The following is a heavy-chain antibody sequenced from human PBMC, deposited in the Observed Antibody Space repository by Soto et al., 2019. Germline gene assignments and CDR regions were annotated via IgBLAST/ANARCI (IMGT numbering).Heavy chain of an antibody. CDR2: IYSGGST. D-gene: IGHD6-13*01. V-gene: IGHV3-53*02. Sequence: EVQLVETGGGLNQPGGSLRLSCAASGFTVSSHYMSWVRQAPGKGLEWVSVIYSGGSTYYADSVKGRFTISRDNSKNTLYLQMNSLRAEDTAVYYCARDRIAAAGNYGMDVWGQGTTVTVSS. CDR3: ARDRIAAAGNYGMDV. CDR1: GFTVSSHY. J-gene: IGHJ6*02.